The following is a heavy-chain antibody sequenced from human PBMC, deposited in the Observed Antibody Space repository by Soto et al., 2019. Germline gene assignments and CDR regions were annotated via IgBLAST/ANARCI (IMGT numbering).Heavy chain of an antibody. CDR2: IIPIFGTA. CDR3: ARRNTVTTDDNWFDP. D-gene: IGHD4-17*01. CDR1: GGTFSSYA. V-gene: IGHV1-69*01. Sequence: QVQLVQSGAEVKKPGSSVKVSCKASGGTFSSYAISWVRQAPGQGLEWMGGIIPIFGTANYAQKFQGRVTITADESTSTAYMELSSMRSEDTDVYYCARRNTVTTDDNWFDPWGQGTLVTVSS. J-gene: IGHJ5*02.